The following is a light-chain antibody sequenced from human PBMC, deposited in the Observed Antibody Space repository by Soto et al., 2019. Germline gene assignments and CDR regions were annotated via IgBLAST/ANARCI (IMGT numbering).Light chain of an antibody. J-gene: IGLJ1*01. V-gene: IGLV2-14*03. CDR1: SSDVGGYNY. CDR3: NSFTTSTTDV. CDR2: DVS. Sequence: QSVLTQPASVSGSPGQSITISCTGSSSDVGGYNYVSWYQQHPGKAPKLMIYDVSNRPSGVSNRFSGSKSGNTASLTISGLQAEDEAEYFCNSFTTSTTDVFGTGTKLTVL.